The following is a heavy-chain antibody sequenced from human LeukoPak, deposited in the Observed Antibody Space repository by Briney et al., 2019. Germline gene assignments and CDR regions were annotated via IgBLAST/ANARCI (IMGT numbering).Heavy chain of an antibody. CDR1: GYSITSGYY. CDR3: ARLYLRDHCSSTSCYGLYFDY. CDR2: IYHSAST. V-gene: IGHV4-38-2*01. Sequence: SETLSLTCAVSGYSITSGYYWGWIRQPPGEGLEWIGSIYHSASTYYNPSLRPRVTISVDMSKNQFSLKLSSVTAADTAVYYCARLYLRDHCSSTSCYGLYFDYWGQGTLVTVSS. D-gene: IGHD2-2*01. J-gene: IGHJ4*02.